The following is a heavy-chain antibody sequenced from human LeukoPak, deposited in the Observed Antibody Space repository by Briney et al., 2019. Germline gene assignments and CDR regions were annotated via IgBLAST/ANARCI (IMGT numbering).Heavy chain of an antibody. J-gene: IGHJ4*02. Sequence: GKSLRLSCAASGFTFSTYAMHWVRQAPGKGLEWVAFISYDGREKYYPDSVKGRFTISRDNSKNTLYIEMNSLRVEDTAIYYCTSELRDRNYGFDYWGQGTLVTVSS. CDR2: ISYDGREK. D-gene: IGHD4-11*01. CDR3: TSELRDRNYGFDY. V-gene: IGHV3-30*04. CDR1: GFTFSTYA.